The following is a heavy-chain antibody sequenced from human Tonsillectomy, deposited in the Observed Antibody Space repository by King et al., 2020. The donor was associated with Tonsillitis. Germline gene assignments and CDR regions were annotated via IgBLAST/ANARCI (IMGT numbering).Heavy chain of an antibody. D-gene: IGHD3-22*01. CDR3: DRVRYYYESDGCPLADYFDY. Sequence: QLQESGPGLVKPSQTLSLTCAVSGGSISSGSHSWSWIRQPPGKGLEWIGYIYFTGSTYYNPSLKSRITISVDTSKDQFSLKLTSVTAADPAVYFCDRVRYYYESDGCPLADYFDYWGQGTLVTVSS. J-gene: IGHJ4*02. V-gene: IGHV4-30-4*07. CDR2: IYFTGST. CDR1: GGSISSGSHS.